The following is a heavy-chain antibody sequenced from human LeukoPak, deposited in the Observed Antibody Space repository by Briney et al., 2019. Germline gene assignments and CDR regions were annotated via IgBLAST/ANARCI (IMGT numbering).Heavy chain of an antibody. D-gene: IGHD6-13*01. CDR1: GGSFSGYY. V-gene: IGHV4-34*01. CDR2: INHSGST. Sequence: SETLSLTCAVYGGSFSGYYWSWIRQPPGKGLEWIGEINHSGSTNYNPSLKSRVTISVDMSKNQFSLKLSSVTAADTAVYYCARGYSSSWYRGYYYYGMDVWGQGTTVTVSS. J-gene: IGHJ6*02. CDR3: ARGYSSSWYRGYYYYGMDV.